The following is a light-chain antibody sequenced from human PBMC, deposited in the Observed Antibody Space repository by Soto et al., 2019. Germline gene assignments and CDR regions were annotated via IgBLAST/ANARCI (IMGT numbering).Light chain of an antibody. Sequence: VLTQPPSASGTPGQRVTISCSGSTSNIGSNPVNWYQQLPGTAPKLLIYTNNQRPSGVPDRFSGSKSGTSASLAISGLQSGDEADYYCAAWDDSLNGPVFGGGTKLTVL. CDR3: AAWDDSLNGPV. CDR2: TNN. V-gene: IGLV1-44*01. CDR1: TSNIGSNP. J-gene: IGLJ2*01.